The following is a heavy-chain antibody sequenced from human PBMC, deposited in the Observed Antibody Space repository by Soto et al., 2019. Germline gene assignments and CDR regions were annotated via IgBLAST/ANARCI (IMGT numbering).Heavy chain of an antibody. CDR2: ISGSGGST. V-gene: IGHV3-23*01. CDR1: GFTFSSYA. Sequence: EVQLLESGGGLVQPGGSLRLSFAASGFTFSSYAMSWVRQAPGKGLEWVSAISGSGGSTYYADSVKGRFTISRDNSKNTLYLQMNSLRAEDTAVYYCAKPFYDSSGFYYFDYWGQGTLVTVSS. D-gene: IGHD3-22*01. J-gene: IGHJ4*02. CDR3: AKPFYDSSGFYYFDY.